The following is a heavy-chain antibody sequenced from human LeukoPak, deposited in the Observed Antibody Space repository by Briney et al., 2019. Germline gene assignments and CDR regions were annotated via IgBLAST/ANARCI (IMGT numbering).Heavy chain of an antibody. Sequence: GGSLRLSCAASGFTFSSYSMNWVRQAPGKGLEWVSSISSSSSYIYYADSVKGRFTISRDNAKNSLYLQMNSLRAEDTAVYYCARDTYDILTGYYKWAFDIWGQGTMVTVSS. CDR1: GFTFSSYS. CDR3: ARDTYDILTGYYKWAFDI. V-gene: IGHV3-21*06. D-gene: IGHD3-9*01. J-gene: IGHJ3*02. CDR2: ISSSSSYI.